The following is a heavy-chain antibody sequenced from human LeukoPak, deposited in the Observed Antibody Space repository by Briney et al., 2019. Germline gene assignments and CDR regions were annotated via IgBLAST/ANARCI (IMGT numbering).Heavy chain of an antibody. D-gene: IGHD2-2*01. CDR3: ASIVVVPAAMGWGYYYYMDV. Sequence: NPSETLSLTCTVSGGSISSYYWSWIRQPAGKGLEWIGRIYTSGSTNYNPSLKSRVTMSVDTSKNQFPLKLSSVTAADTAVYYCASIVVVPAAMGWGYYYYMDVWGKGTTVTVSS. V-gene: IGHV4-4*07. J-gene: IGHJ6*03. CDR2: IYTSGST. CDR1: GGSISSYY.